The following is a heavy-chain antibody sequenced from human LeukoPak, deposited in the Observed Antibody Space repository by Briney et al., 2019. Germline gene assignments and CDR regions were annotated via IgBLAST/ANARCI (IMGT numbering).Heavy chain of an antibody. CDR1: GGSITSSNW. CDR3: ARRDGSGSYYGYYGMDV. Sequence: SETLSLTCAVSGGSITSSNWWSWARQPPGKGLEWIGEIYHSGSTNYNPSLKSRVTISVDKSNNQFSLKLSSVTAADTAVYYCARRDGSGSYYGYYGMDVWGQGTTVTVSS. V-gene: IGHV4-4*02. CDR2: IYHSGST. D-gene: IGHD3-10*01. J-gene: IGHJ6*02.